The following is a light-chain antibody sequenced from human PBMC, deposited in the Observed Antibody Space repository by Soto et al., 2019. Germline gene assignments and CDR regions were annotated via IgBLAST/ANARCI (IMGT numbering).Light chain of an antibody. V-gene: IGLV1-40*01. J-gene: IGLJ1*01. CDR2: GNS. CDR1: SSNIGAGYD. Sequence: QSVLTQPPSVSGAPGQSVTISCTGSSSNIGAGYDVHWYQQLPGTAPKLLSYGNSNLPSGVPDRFAGSKSVTSASLAITGLVAEGGADYSSPSYNCPRLDYVFRIATKFNVL. CDR3: PSYNCPRLDYV.